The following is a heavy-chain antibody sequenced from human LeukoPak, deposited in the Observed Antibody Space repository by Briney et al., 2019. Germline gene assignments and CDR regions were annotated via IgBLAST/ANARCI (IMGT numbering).Heavy chain of an antibody. CDR1: GYTFTDYY. J-gene: IGHJ1*01. CDR2: INPNSGGT. V-gene: IGHV1-2*02. Sequence: GASVKVSCKASGYTFTDYYMHWVRQAPGQGLEWMGWINPNSGGTKYAQKFQGRVTMTRDTSISTAYMELSRLRSDDTAVYYCARHWRYSGSYNDENEYFQGWGQGTLVTVSS. CDR3: ARHWRYSGSYNDENEYFQG. D-gene: IGHD1-26*01.